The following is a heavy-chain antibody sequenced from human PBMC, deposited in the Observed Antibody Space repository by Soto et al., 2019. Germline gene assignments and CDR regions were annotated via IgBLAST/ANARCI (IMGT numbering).Heavy chain of an antibody. CDR3: ATATVSSFWFDS. J-gene: IGHJ5*01. Sequence: SETLSLTCAVYGGSFSGHYWSWVRQSPGKGLEWIGEINNSGTTNYNSSLKSRVSIELDTSKKQFSLRLASVTVADTAVYFCATATVSSFWFDSWGQGTLVTV. CDR1: GGSFSGHY. D-gene: IGHD4-4*01. V-gene: IGHV4-34*01. CDR2: INNSGTT.